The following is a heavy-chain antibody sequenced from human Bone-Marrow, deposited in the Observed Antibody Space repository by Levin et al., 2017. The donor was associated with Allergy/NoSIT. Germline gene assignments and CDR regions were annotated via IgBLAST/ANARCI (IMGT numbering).Heavy chain of an antibody. CDR1: GYSISSGYY. CDR2: IYHSGST. V-gene: IGHV4-38-2*02. CDR3: AREHSGYVRPLNWFDP. D-gene: IGHD5-12*01. J-gene: IGHJ5*02. Sequence: SETLSLTCTVSGYSISSGYYWGWIRQPPGKGLEWIGSIYHSGSTYYNPSLKSRVTISVDTSKNQFSLKLSSVTAADTAVYYCAREHSGYVRPLNWFDPWGQGTLVTVSS.